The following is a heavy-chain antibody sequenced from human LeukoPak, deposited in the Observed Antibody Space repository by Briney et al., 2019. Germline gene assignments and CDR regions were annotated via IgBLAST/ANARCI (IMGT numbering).Heavy chain of an antibody. CDR1: GGSITDYY. V-gene: IGHV4-59*01. CDR2: ISYSGST. J-gene: IGHJ5*02. CDR3: ARVDYYDSSGYFEGAWFDP. Sequence: SETLSLTCTVSGGSITDYYWSWIRQPPGKGLEWIGYISYSGSTTYNPSLKSRVSISVDTSRNQCSLNLSSVTAADTAVYYCARVDYYDSSGYFEGAWFDPWGQGALVTASS. D-gene: IGHD3-22*01.